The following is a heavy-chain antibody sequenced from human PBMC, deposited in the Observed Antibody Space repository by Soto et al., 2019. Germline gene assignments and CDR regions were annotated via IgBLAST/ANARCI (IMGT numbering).Heavy chain of an antibody. J-gene: IGHJ4*02. CDR3: AHSPGITFGGVIDGWGGFDY. CDR2: IYWNDDK. V-gene: IGHV2-5*01. Sequence: QITLKESGPTLVKPTQTLTLTCTFSGFSLSTSGVGVGWIRQPPGKALEWLALIYWNDDKRYSPSLKSRLTITQETSKNQVVLTMINMDPVDTATYYCAHSPGITFGGVIDGWGGFDYWGQGTLVTVSS. D-gene: IGHD3-16*02. CDR1: GFSLSTSGVG.